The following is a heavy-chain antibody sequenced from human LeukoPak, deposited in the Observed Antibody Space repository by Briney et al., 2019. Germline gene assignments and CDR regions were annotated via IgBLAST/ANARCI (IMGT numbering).Heavy chain of an antibody. CDR2: ISYDGSNK. D-gene: IGHD1-26*01. Sequence: GGSLRLSCAASGFTFSSYGMHWVRQAPGKGLEWVAVISYDGSNKYYADSVKGRFTISRDNSKNTLYLQMTSLRPEDTAVYYCTRGLGAIRGGWFDPWGQGTLVTVSS. CDR1: GFTFSSYG. CDR3: TRGLGAIRGGWFDP. J-gene: IGHJ5*02. V-gene: IGHV3-30-3*01.